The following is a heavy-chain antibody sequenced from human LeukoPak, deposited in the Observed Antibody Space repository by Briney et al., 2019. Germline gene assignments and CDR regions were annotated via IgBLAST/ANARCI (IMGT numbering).Heavy chain of an antibody. Sequence: GGSLRLSCAASGFTFSSYSMNWVRQAPGKGLEWVSYISSSSSTIYYADSVKGRFTISRDNAKNSLYLQMNSLRAEDTAVYYCARGEYYYDSSGYSKPFDYWGQGTLVTVSS. J-gene: IGHJ4*02. CDR2: ISSSSSTI. CDR1: GFTFSSYS. D-gene: IGHD3-22*01. CDR3: ARGEYYYDSSGYSKPFDY. V-gene: IGHV3-48*01.